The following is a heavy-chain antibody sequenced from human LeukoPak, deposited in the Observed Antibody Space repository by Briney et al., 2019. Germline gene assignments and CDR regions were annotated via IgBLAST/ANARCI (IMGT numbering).Heavy chain of an antibody. CDR3: ARDHNVADV. V-gene: IGHV3-7*01. Sequence: GGSLRLSCEASGFTFSHYWMRWYRQASGKGLEWVANLNQDGSVPAYGDSVRGRFTISRDNAKNSVYLQMSSLRVEDTAMYYCARDHNVADVWGEGTMVTVSS. J-gene: IGHJ3*01. CDR1: GFTFSHYW. CDR2: LNQDGSVP. D-gene: IGHD2-8*01.